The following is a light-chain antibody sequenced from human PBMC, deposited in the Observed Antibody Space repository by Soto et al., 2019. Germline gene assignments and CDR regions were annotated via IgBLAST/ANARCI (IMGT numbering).Light chain of an antibody. Sequence: QSVLTQPPSVSAAPGQKVTISCSGSGSNIGKSFVSWYQQLPATVPKLLIYDNDRRPSGIPYRFSGSKSGTSATLVITGLQTGDEADYYCRTWDISLSVYVFGFGTNLTVL. V-gene: IGLV1-51*01. CDR2: DND. CDR3: RTWDISLSVYV. J-gene: IGLJ1*01. CDR1: GSNIGKSF.